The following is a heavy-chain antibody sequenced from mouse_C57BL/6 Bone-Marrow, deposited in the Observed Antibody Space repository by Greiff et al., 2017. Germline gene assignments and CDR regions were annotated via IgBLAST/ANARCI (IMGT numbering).Heavy chain of an antibody. V-gene: IGHV5-4*01. Sequence: EVQRVESGGGLVKPGGSLKLSCAASGFTFSSYAMSWVRQTPEKRLEWVATISDGGSYTYYPANVKGRFTISRDNAKNNLYLQMSHLKSEDTAMYYCASEITTVVVPPRAYWGQGTLVTVSA. J-gene: IGHJ3*01. CDR1: GFTFSSYA. CDR3: ASEITTVVVPPRAY. D-gene: IGHD1-1*01. CDR2: ISDGGSYT.